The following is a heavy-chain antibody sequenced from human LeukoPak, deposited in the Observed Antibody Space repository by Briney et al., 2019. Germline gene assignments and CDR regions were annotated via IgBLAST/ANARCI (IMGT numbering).Heavy chain of an antibody. Sequence: GGSLRLSCAASGFTFSTYTMNWDRQAPGKGLEWLSYISTDSHIIYYADSVKGRFTISRDNAKNSLYLQMNSLRAEDTAVYYCARDRRIAARDGMDVWGQGTTVTVSS. CDR1: GFTFSTYT. CDR2: ISTDSHII. V-gene: IGHV3-48*01. J-gene: IGHJ6*02. CDR3: ARDRRIAARDGMDV. D-gene: IGHD6-6*01.